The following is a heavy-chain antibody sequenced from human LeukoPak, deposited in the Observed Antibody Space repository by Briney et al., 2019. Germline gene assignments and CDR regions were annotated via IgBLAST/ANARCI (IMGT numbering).Heavy chain of an antibody. Sequence: ASVKVSCKASGYTFTGYYMHWVRQAPGQGLEWMGIINPSGGSTSYAQKFQGRVTMTRDTSTSTVYMELSSLRSEDTAVYYCARGFSERRYYYYGMDVWGQGTTVTVSS. J-gene: IGHJ6*02. V-gene: IGHV1-46*01. D-gene: IGHD1-1*01. CDR1: GYTFTGYY. CDR2: INPSGGST. CDR3: ARGFSERRYYYYGMDV.